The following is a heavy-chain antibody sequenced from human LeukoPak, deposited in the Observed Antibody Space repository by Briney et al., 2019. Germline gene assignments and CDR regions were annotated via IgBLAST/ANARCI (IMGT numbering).Heavy chain of an antibody. Sequence: SETLSLTCTVSGGSISSSSYYWGWIRQPPGKGREWIGSIYYSGSTYYNPSLKSRVTMSVDTSKNQFSLKLSSVTAADTAVYYCAVSGDSSGYYRNNNWFDPWGQGTLVTVSS. CDR2: IYYSGST. CDR3: AVSGDSSGYYRNNNWFDP. J-gene: IGHJ5*02. D-gene: IGHD3-22*01. CDR1: GGSISSSSYY. V-gene: IGHV4-39*07.